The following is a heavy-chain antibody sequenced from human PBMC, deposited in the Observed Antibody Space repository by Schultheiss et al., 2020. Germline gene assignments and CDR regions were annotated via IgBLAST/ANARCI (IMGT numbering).Heavy chain of an antibody. D-gene: IGHD6-6*01. CDR1: GGTFSSYA. J-gene: IGHJ6*02. CDR3: ARDRYSSSYGGYYYGMDV. CDR2: IIPIFGTA. Sequence: SVKVSCKASGGTFSSYAISWVRQAPGQGLEWMGGIIPIFGTANYAQKFQGRVTMTEDTSTDTAYMELRSLRSDDTAVYYCARDRYSSSYGGYYYGMDVWGQGTTVTVS. V-gene: IGHV1-69*06.